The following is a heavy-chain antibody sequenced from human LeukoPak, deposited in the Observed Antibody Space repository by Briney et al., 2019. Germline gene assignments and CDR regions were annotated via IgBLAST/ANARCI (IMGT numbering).Heavy chain of an antibody. CDR3: ARHSSYQSFSDY. V-gene: IGHV5-51*01. CDR2: IYPGDSDT. CDR1: GYSFTGYW. D-gene: IGHD6-6*01. Sequence: GESLKISCQGSGYSFTGYWIGWVRQMPGKGLEWMGIIYPGDSDTRYSPSFQGQVTISADKSISIAYLQWISLKASDTAMYYCARHSSYQSFSDYWGQGTLVTVSS. J-gene: IGHJ4*02.